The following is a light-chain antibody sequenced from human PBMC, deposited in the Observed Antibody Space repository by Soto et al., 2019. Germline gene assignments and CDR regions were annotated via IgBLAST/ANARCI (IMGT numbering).Light chain of an antibody. J-gene: IGKJ1*01. CDR2: DTS. V-gene: IGKV3-15*01. CDR3: QQYIDWPPGT. CDR1: QSVSGS. Sequence: IVVTQSPATLSVSPGERVTLSCRASQSVSGSLAWYQQRPGQAPRLLIYDTSTRAAGISARFSGSGSGTEFTLTISSLQSEDFAVYYCQQYIDWPPGTFGQGTAVEIK.